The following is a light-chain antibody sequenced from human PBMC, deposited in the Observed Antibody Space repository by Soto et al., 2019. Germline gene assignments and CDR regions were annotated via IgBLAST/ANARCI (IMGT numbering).Light chain of an antibody. J-gene: IGLJ2*01. CDR1: SGHSSYA. CDR2: LDSDGSH. Sequence: QLVLTQSPSASASLGASVKLTCTLSSGHSSYAIAWHQQQPEKGPRYLMKLDSDGSHTQGDAIPDRISGSSSGAERYLTISSLQSEDEADYYCQTWGTGIHVVFGGGTKLTVL. CDR3: QTWGTGIHVV. V-gene: IGLV4-69*01.